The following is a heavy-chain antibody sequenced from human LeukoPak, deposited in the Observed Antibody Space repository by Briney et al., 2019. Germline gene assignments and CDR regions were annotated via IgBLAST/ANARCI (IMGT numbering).Heavy chain of an antibody. Sequence: PGGSLRLSCTASKFTFSHYGMQWVRQAPGKGLEWVAATWYDGSNKYYADSVKGRFAISRDNSKNTLYLQMNSLRAEDTAVYYCAREISSSLDYWGQGTLVTVSS. J-gene: IGHJ4*02. CDR3: AREISSSLDY. V-gene: IGHV3-33*08. CDR2: TWYDGSNK. CDR1: KFTFSHYG. D-gene: IGHD6-13*01.